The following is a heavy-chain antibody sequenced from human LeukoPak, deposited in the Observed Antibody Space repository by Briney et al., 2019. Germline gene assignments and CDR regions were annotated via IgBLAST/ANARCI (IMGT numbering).Heavy chain of an antibody. CDR3: AEEVGDTYPTFDY. J-gene: IGHJ4*02. D-gene: IGHD1-26*01. Sequence: GGSLRLLRAASGFTFSSYAMSWVRQAPRKGLEWVSAISGSGGSTYYADSVKGRFTISRDNPKNTLYLQMNSLRADDTAVYYCAEEVGDTYPTFDYWGQGTLVTVSS. CDR1: GFTFSSYA. CDR2: ISGSGGST. V-gene: IGHV3-23*01.